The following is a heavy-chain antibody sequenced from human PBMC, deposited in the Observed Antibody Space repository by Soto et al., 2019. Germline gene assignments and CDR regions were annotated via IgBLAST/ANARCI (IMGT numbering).Heavy chain of an antibody. CDR1: GGSISSYY. V-gene: IGHV4-59*01. J-gene: IGHJ5*02. Sequence: SGTLSLTCXVSGGSISSYYWSWIRQPPGKGLEWIGYIHYSGSTKYNPSLKSRVTISVDTSKNQFSLKLSSVTAADTAVYYCARDRGGVASNWFDPWGQGTLVTVPQ. D-gene: IGHD3-10*01. CDR2: IHYSGST. CDR3: ARDRGGVASNWFDP.